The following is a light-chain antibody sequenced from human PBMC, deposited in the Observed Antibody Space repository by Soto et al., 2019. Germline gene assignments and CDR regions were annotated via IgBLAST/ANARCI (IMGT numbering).Light chain of an antibody. CDR2: RNN. V-gene: IGLV1-47*01. CDR1: SSNIGSNY. Sequence: QSVLTQPPSASGTPGQRVTISCSGSSSNIGSNYVYWYQQVPGTAPKLLIYRNNQRPSGVPDRSSGSKSGTSASLAISGLRSEDEADYYCAAWDDSLSGVFGGGTKLTVL. CDR3: AAWDDSLSGV. J-gene: IGLJ3*02.